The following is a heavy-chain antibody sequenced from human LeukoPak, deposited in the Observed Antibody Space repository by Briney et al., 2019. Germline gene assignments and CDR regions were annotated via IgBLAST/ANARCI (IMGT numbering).Heavy chain of an antibody. CDR3: ATMDYGGNSLRDY. V-gene: IGHV1-18*01. CDR2: ISAYNGNT. Sequence: ASVKVSCKASGYTFTSYGISWVRQAPGQGLEWMGWISAYNGNTIYAQKFQGRVTMTEDTSTDTAYMELSSLRSEDTAVYYCATMDYGGNSLRDYWGQGTLVTVSS. CDR1: GYTFTSYG. D-gene: IGHD4-23*01. J-gene: IGHJ4*02.